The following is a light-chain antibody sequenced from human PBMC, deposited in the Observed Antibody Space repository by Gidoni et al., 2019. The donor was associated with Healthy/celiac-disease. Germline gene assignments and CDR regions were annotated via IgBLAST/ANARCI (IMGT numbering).Light chain of an antibody. CDR2: GAS. V-gene: IGKV3-20*01. Sequence: EIVLTQFPGTLSLSPGEGATLSCRASQSVSSSYLAWYQQKPGQAPRLLIYGASSRATGIPDRFSGSGSGTDFTLTISRLEPEDFAVYYCQQYGSSPPLFTFGPGTKVDIK. J-gene: IGKJ3*01. CDR1: QSVSSSY. CDR3: QQYGSSPPLFT.